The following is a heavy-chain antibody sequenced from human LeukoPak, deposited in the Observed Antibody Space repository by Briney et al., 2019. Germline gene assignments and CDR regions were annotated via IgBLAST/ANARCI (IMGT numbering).Heavy chain of an antibody. CDR3: ARDQYIGVGYYYYMDV. J-gene: IGHJ6*03. D-gene: IGHD5-12*01. CDR2: ISSSSSYI. CDR1: GFTFSSYS. V-gene: IGHV3-21*01. Sequence: PGGSLRLSCAASGFTFSSYSMNWVRQAPGKGLEWVSSISSSSSYIYYADSVKGRFTISRDNAKNSLYLQMNSLRAEDTAVYYCARDQYIGVGYYYYMDVWGKGTTVTVSS.